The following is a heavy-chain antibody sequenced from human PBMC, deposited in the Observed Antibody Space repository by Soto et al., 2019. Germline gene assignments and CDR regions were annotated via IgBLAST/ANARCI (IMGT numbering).Heavy chain of an antibody. D-gene: IGHD5-18*01. Sequence: ASVKVSCKASGYTFTSYAMHWVRQAPGQRLEWMGWINAGNGNTKYSQKFQGRVTITRDTSASTAYMELSSLRSGDTAVYYCARSKVDTAMVTRYFDYWGQGTLVTVSS. CDR2: INAGNGNT. J-gene: IGHJ4*03. CDR1: GYTFTSYA. V-gene: IGHV1-3*01. CDR3: ARSKVDTAMVTRYFDY.